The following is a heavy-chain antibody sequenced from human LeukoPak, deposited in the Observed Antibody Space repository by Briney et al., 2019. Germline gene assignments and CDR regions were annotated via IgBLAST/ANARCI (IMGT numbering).Heavy chain of an antibody. Sequence: HPGGSLRLSCAASGFTFSSYWMHWVRHAPGKGLVWVLRLNSDGSSTSYADSVKGRFTISRDNAKNTLYLQMNSLRAEDTAVYYCARDYGDYVDMAFDIWGQGTMVTVSS. CDR1: GFTFSSYW. J-gene: IGHJ3*02. CDR3: ARDYGDYVDMAFDI. V-gene: IGHV3-74*01. D-gene: IGHD4-17*01. CDR2: LNSDGSST.